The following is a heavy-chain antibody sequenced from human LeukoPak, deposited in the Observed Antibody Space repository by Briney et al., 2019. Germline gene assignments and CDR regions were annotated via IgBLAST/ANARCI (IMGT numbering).Heavy chain of an antibody. CDR1: GGSMSTYY. J-gene: IGHJ2*01. CDR2: IYYSGST. D-gene: IGHD4-17*01. V-gene: IGHV4-59*08. Sequence: SETLSLTCTVWGGSMSTYYWSWLRQPPGKGLEWMGYIYYSGSTNYNPSLKSRVSISLDTSKNQFSLKVRSVTAADTAMYYCARATVTTKSKRTWFFDLWGRGTLVTVSS. CDR3: ARATVTTKSKRTWFFDL.